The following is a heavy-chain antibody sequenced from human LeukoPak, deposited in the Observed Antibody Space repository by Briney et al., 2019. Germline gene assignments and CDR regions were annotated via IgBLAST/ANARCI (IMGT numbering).Heavy chain of an antibody. D-gene: IGHD5-18*01. CDR1: GGSISIGSYF. V-gene: IGHV4-39*07. Sequence: SETLSLTCTVSGGSISIGSYFWGWIRQPPGKGLEWIGSIYHSGSTYYNPSLKSRVTISVDTSKNQFSLKLSSVTAADTAVYYCARVRIQLWDAHPYNWFDPWGQGTLVTVSS. J-gene: IGHJ5*02. CDR2: IYHSGST. CDR3: ARVRIQLWDAHPYNWFDP.